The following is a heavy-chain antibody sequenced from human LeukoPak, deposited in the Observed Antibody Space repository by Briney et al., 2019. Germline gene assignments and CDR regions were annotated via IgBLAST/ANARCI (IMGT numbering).Heavy chain of an antibody. CDR1: GFTFSSYW. Sequence: GGSLRLSCAASGFTFSSYWMHWVRQAPGKGLVWVSRINSDGSSTSYADSVKGRFTISRDNAKNTLYLQMNSLRAEDTAVYYCVRVDPTWIQLSGDAFDIWGQGTMVTVSS. D-gene: IGHD5-18*01. V-gene: IGHV3-74*01. CDR3: VRVDPTWIQLSGDAFDI. CDR2: INSDGSST. J-gene: IGHJ3*02.